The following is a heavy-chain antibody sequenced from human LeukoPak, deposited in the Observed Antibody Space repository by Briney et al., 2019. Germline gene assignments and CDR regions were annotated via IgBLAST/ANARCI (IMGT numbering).Heavy chain of an antibody. D-gene: IGHD5-12*01. Sequence: GGSLRLSCAASGFTFSDYYMSWIRQAPGKGLEWVSYISSSGSTIYYADSVKGRFTISRDNAKNSLYLQMNSLRAEDTAVYYCASRLYGGYDSDSFDIWGQGTMVTVSS. J-gene: IGHJ3*02. CDR1: GFTFSDYY. CDR3: ASRLYGGYDSDSFDI. V-gene: IGHV3-11*01. CDR2: ISSSGSTI.